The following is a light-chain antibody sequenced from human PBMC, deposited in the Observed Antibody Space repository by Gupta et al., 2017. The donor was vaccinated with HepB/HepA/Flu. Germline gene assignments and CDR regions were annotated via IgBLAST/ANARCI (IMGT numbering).Light chain of an antibody. CDR3: QQYGTAPRIT. J-gene: IGKJ5*01. Sequence: DIVLTQSPGTLSLSPGERATLFCRASQTIRSDYLAWYQQKPGQAPRLLISSASIRATGIPDRFTGSGSGTDFTLTISRLEPEDFAVDYCQQYGTAPRITLGQGTRLEMK. V-gene: IGKV3-20*01. CDR1: QTIRSDY. CDR2: SAS.